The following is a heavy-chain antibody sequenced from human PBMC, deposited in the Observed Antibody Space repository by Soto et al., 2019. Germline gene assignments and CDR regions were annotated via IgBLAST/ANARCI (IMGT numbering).Heavy chain of an antibody. CDR2: IIPIFGTA. CDR1: GGTFSSYA. D-gene: IGHD1-7*01. Sequence: SVKVSCKASGGTFSSYAISWVRQAPGQGLEWMGGIIPIFGTANYAQKFQGRVTITADESTSTAYMELSSLRSEDTAVYYCARDRGITGTTGVWGQGTTVTASS. CDR3: ARDRGITGTTGV. V-gene: IGHV1-69*13. J-gene: IGHJ6*02.